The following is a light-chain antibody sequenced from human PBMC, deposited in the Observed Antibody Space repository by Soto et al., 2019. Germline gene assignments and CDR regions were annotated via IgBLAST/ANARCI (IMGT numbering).Light chain of an antibody. V-gene: IGKV4-1*01. CDR1: QSVFYSSNNKNS. CDR2: WAS. Sequence: DIVMTQSPDSLAVSLGERATINCASSQSVFYSSNNKNSLAWYQQKPGQPPKLLIYWASTRESGVPDRFSGSGSGADFTLTIGSLQAEDVAVYYCQQYFTTPWTFGPGTKVDIK. CDR3: QQYFTTPWT. J-gene: IGKJ3*01.